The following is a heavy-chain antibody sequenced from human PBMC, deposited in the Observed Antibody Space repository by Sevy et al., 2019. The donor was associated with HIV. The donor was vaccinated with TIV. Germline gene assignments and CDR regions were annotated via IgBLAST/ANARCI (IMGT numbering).Heavy chain of an antibody. J-gene: IGHJ6*02. CDR1: GFTFSSYG. V-gene: IGHV3-33*01. Sequence: GGSLRLSCTASGFTFSSYGMHWVRQAPGKGLEWVAVIWYDGSNKYYADSVKGRFTISRDNSKNTLYLQMNSLRAEDTAVYYCASSAIFGFLSARGAYYYYGMDVWGQGTTVTVSS. D-gene: IGHD2-21*02. CDR2: IWYDGSNK. CDR3: ASSAIFGFLSARGAYYYYGMDV.